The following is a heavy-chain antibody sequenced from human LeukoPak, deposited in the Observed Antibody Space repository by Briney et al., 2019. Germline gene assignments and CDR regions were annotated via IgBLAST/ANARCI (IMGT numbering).Heavy chain of an antibody. CDR2: IYYSGST. V-gene: IGHV4-39*01. D-gene: IGHD6-19*01. Sequence: PSETLSLTCTVSGGSISSSSYYWGWIRQPPGKGLEWIGSIYYSGSTYYNPSLKSRVTISVDTSKNQFSLKLSSVTAADTAVYYCARLRGTHTTVAGREGNWFDPWGQGTLVTVSS. CDR3: ARLRGTHTTVAGREGNWFDP. J-gene: IGHJ5*02. CDR1: GGSISSSSYY.